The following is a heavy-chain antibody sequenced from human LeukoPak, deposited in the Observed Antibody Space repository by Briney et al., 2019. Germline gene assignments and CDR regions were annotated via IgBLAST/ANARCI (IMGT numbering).Heavy chain of an antibody. J-gene: IGHJ3*02. CDR2: IKQDGSEK. D-gene: IGHD4-23*01. V-gene: IGHV3-7*03. CDR1: GFTFSSYW. Sequence: GGSPRLSCAASGFTFSSYWMSWVRQAPGKGLEWVANIKQDGSEKYYVDSVKGRFTISRDNAKNSLYLQMNSLRAEDTAVYYCARDTPHDYGGNSYAFDIWRQGTMVTVSS. CDR3: ARDTPHDYGGNSYAFDI.